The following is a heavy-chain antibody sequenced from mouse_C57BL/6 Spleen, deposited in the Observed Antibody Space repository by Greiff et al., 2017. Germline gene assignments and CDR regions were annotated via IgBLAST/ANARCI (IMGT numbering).Heavy chain of an antibody. CDR2: IRNKANGYTT. D-gene: IGHD2-5*01. J-gene: IGHJ4*01. CDR1: GFTFTDYY. CDR3: ARYDSHYVDYAMDY. Sequence: EVQLVESGGGLVQPGGSLSLSCAASGFTFTDYYMSWVRQPPGKALEWLGFIRNKANGYTTEYSASVKGRFTISRDNSQSILYLQMNALRAEDSATYYCARYDSHYVDYAMDYWGQGTSVTVSS. V-gene: IGHV7-3*01.